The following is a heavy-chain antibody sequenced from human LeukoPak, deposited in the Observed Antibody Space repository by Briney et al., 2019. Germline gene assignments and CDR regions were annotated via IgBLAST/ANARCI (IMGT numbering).Heavy chain of an antibody. J-gene: IGHJ5*02. CDR1: EYTFTGYY. CDR3: ARGVVAATDWFDP. V-gene: IGHV1-2*02. CDR2: INPNSGGT. Sequence: ASVKVSCKASEYTFTGYYMYWVRQAPGQGLEWMGWINPNSGGTNYAQKFQGRVTMTRDTSISTAYMELSRLRSDDTAVYYCARGVVAATDWFDPWGQGTLVTVSS. D-gene: IGHD2-15*01.